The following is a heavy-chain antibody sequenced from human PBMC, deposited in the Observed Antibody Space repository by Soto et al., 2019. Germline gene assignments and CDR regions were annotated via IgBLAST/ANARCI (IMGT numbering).Heavy chain of an antibody. D-gene: IGHD3-10*01. CDR3: ARRSPLVYGNPFDH. CDR2: IYHRGST. CDR1: GGSISSNSYY. J-gene: IGHJ5*02. Sequence: SEALSLTCTVSGGSISSNSYYWDWIRQPPGKGLDWIGSIYHRGSTYYNPSLKSRVAISVDPSTNQFSLTLTSVTAADTAVYYCARRSPLVYGNPFDHWGQGTLVTVSS. V-gene: IGHV4-39*01.